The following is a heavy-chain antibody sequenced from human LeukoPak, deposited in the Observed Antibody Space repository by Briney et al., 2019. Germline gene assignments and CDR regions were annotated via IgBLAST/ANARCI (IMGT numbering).Heavy chain of an antibody. CDR3: AKRSCSGGSCNFDY. V-gene: IGHV3-23*01. D-gene: IGHD2-15*01. CDR2: ITNSGRST. J-gene: IGHJ4*02. Sequence: PGGSLRLSCAASGFTFSNYAMSWVRQAPGKGLEWVSAITNSGRSTDYADSVKGRLTISRDNSKNTLYLQMSNLRAEDTAVYYCAKRSCSGGSCNFDYWGQGTLVTVSS. CDR1: GFTFSNYA.